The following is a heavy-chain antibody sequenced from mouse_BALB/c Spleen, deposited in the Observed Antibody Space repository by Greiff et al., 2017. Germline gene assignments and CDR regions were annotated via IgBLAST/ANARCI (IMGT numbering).Heavy chain of an antibody. J-gene: IGHJ3*01. CDR1: GFSLTSYG. CDR2: IWAGGST. V-gene: IGHV2-9*02. CDR3: ATHYYGSSWFAY. D-gene: IGHD1-1*01. Sequence: VQLQESGPGLVQPSQSLSITCTVSGFSLTSYGVHWVRQSPGKGLEWLGVIWAGGSTNYNSALMSRLSISKDNSKSQVFLKMNSLQTDDTAMYYCATHYYGSSWFAYWGQGTLVTVSA.